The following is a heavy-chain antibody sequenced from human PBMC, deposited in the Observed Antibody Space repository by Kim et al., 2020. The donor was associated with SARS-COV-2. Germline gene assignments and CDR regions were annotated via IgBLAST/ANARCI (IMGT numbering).Heavy chain of an antibody. CDR1: GFTFSSYA. V-gene: IGHV3-23*01. J-gene: IGHJ4*02. CDR2: ITASGGTT. D-gene: IGHD1-26*01. Sequence: GGSLRLSCGTSGFTFSSYAMSWVRQAPGKGLEWVSAITASGGTTYYADSVKGRFTISRDNSRDTLYLQISSLSADDTAVYHCAQSRGVGAQYNFDLWGQGTLVTVSS. CDR3: AQSRGVGAQYNFDL.